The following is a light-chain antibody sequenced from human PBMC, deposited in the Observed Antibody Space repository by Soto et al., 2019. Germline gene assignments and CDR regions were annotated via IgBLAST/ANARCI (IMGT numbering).Light chain of an antibody. CDR1: SXDVGGYNY. Sequence: QSALTQPPSVSGSPGQSITISCTGTSXDVGGYNYVSWYQQHPGKAPKLMIYEVSNRPSGVSNRFSGSKSGNTASLTISGLQAEDEADYYCSSYTSSSTPYVFGTGTKVTVL. CDR2: EVS. CDR3: SSYTSSSTPYV. J-gene: IGLJ1*01. V-gene: IGLV2-14*01.